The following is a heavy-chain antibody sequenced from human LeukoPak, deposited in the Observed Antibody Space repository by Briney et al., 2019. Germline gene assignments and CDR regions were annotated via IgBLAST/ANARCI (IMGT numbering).Heavy chain of an antibody. CDR3: ATQHKRWLQLGLDY. CDR2: FDPEDGET. D-gene: IGHD5-24*01. V-gene: IGHV1-24*01. CDR1: GYTLTELS. J-gene: IGHJ4*02. Sequence: GASVKVSCKVSGYTLTELSMHWVRQAPGKGLEWMGGFDPEDGETIYAQKFQGRVTMTEDTSTDTAYMELSSLRSEDTAVYYCATQHKRWLQLGLDYWGQGTLVTVSS.